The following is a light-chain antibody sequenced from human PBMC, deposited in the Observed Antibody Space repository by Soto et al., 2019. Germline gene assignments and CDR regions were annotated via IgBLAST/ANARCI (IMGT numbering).Light chain of an antibody. J-gene: IGKJ4*01. CDR2: AAS. V-gene: IGKV1-39*01. Sequence: DIQMTQSPSSLSASVGDRVTITCRASQSISSYLNWYQQKPGKAPKLLIYAASSLQSGVPSRFSGSGSGTDFTLTISSLQPEDFATYYCQQSYSPPPLPFGGGTRVEIK. CDR1: QSISSY. CDR3: QQSYSPPPLP.